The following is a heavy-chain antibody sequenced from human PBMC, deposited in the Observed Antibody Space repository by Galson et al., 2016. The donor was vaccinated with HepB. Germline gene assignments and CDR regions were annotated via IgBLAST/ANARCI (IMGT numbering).Heavy chain of an antibody. CDR2: IIPVLESK. Sequence: SVKVSCKAYGDTFSNYGFSWVRQAPGQGLEWMGRIIPVLESKNYAQSFQGRVTITADKSTYTAYMELSSLTSEDTAVYYCARGLTYYHDSTGSPLTEYLQYWGQGTLLTVSS. CDR1: GDTFSNYG. V-gene: IGHV1-69*04. J-gene: IGHJ1*01. CDR3: ARGLTYYHDSTGSPLTEYLQY. D-gene: IGHD3-22*01.